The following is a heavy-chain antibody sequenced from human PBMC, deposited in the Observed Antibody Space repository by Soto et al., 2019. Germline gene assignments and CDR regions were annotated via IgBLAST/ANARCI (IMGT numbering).Heavy chain of an antibody. CDR3: AREWGLLPYYVMNV. D-gene: IGHD7-27*01. Sequence: PSETLSLTCTISGGSISNYYWTWLRQPPGKGLEWIGYISYTGRTKYNPSLQSRVTISVDTSKNDFSLNLSSVTAADTAVYFCAREWGLLPYYVMNVWGHGTAVTVSS. V-gene: IGHV4-59*01. CDR2: ISYTGRT. CDR1: GGSISNYY. J-gene: IGHJ6*02.